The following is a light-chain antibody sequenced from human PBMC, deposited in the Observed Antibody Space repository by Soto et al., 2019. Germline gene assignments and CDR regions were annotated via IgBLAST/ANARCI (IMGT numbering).Light chain of an antibody. CDR1: SSDVDDYNY. J-gene: IGLJ2*01. CDR3: CSYAGGYVFEVI. Sequence: QSALTQPRSVSGSPGQSVTISCTGTSSDVDDYNYVSWYQQHPDTAPKLMIYDVTKWPSGVPDRFSGSKSGNTASLTISGLQAEDEADYYCCSYAGGYVFEVIFGGGTQLTVL. V-gene: IGLV2-11*01. CDR2: DVT.